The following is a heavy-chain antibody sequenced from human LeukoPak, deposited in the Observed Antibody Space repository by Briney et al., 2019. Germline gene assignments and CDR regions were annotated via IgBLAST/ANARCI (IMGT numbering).Heavy chain of an antibody. J-gene: IGHJ4*02. Sequence: PGGALRLSCAASGFTFSNYAMSWVRQAPGRGVEGVSAISNNGGATYYADSVKGGFTISRDNSKKTLFVQMSSLRAEDTAVYHCARQLGYCSDGSCYFDSWGQGTLVTVSS. CDR1: GFTFSNYA. CDR3: ARQLGYCSDGSCYFDS. V-gene: IGHV3-23*01. CDR2: ISNNGGAT. D-gene: IGHD2-15*01.